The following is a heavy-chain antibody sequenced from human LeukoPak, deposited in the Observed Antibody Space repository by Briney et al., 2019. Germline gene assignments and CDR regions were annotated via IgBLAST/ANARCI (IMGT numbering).Heavy chain of an antibody. CDR1: GGSIRTSSYY. CDR3: ARSSSWYRGDFDY. CDR2: IYTSGST. J-gene: IGHJ4*02. Sequence: SETLSLICTVSGGSIRTSSYYWSWIRQPAGKGLEWIGRIYTSGSTNYNPSLKSRVTMSVNTSKNQFSLKLSSVTAADTAVYYCARSSSWYRGDFDYWGQGTLVTVSS. D-gene: IGHD6-13*01. V-gene: IGHV4-4*07.